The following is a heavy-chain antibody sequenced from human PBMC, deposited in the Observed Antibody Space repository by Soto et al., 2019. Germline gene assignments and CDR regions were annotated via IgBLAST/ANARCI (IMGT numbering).Heavy chain of an antibody. J-gene: IGHJ4*02. D-gene: IGHD1-1*01. CDR3: ARDRHNVPHDY. CDR1: GYTFTGYY. CDR2: INPSGGST. V-gene: IGHV1-46*01. Sequence: QVQLIQSGAEVKKPGASVKVSCKASGYTFTGYYMHWVRQAPGQGLEWMGIINPSGGSTTYAQKFQDRVTMTGDTSTSTVYMELSSLRSEDTAVYLCARDRHNVPHDYWGQGTLV.